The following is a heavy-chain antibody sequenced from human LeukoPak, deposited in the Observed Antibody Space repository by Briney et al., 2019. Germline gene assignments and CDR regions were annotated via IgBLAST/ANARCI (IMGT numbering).Heavy chain of an antibody. CDR2: INAGNGNT. J-gene: IGHJ3*02. V-gene: IGHV1-3*01. Sequence: ASVKVSCKASGYTFSYYTLNWVRQAPGQRLEWMGWINAGNGNTKYSQKFQGRVTITRDTSASTDYMELSSLRSEDTAIYYCARRGAPDAFDIWGQGTMVTVSS. CDR1: GYTFSYYT. CDR3: ARRGAPDAFDI. D-gene: IGHD4/OR15-4a*01.